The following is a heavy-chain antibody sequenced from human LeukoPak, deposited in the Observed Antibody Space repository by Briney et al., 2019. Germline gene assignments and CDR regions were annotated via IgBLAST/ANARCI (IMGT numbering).Heavy chain of an antibody. CDR1: GFTFSSYA. D-gene: IGHD6-19*01. CDR2: ISSNGGST. J-gene: IGHJ2*01. Sequence: GGSLRLSCAASGFTFSSYAMHWVRQAPGKGLEYDSAISSNGGSTYYANSVKGRFTISRDNSKNTLYLQMGSLRAEDMAVYYCARSIAVAGWYFDLWGRGTLVTVSS. V-gene: IGHV3-64*01. CDR3: ARSIAVAGWYFDL.